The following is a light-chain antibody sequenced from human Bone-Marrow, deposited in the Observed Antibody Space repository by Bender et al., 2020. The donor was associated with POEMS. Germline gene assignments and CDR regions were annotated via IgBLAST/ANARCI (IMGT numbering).Light chain of an antibody. CDR3: CSYAGSSTVK. V-gene: IGLV2-14*01. CDR1: SSDVGGHNH. CDR2: EVT. Sequence: SALTQPASVSGSPGHSITISCSGTSSDVGGHNHVSWYQQQPGKVPKLMIYEVTNRPSGVSNRFSGSKSGNTASLTISGLQADDEADYYCCSYAGSSTVKFGGGTKMTVL. J-gene: IGLJ2*01.